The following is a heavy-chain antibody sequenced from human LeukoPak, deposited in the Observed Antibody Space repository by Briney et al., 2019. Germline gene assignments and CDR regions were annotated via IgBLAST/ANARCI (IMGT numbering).Heavy chain of an antibody. CDR1: GGSISSGSYY. D-gene: IGHD3-3*01. Sequence: PSETLSLTCTVSGGSISSGSYYWGRIRQPPGKGLEWIGTIYYSGSPYYNPSLKSRVSISVDTSKNQLSLKLSSVTAADTAVYYCARLEAYWGQGTLVTVSS. V-gene: IGHV4-39*01. J-gene: IGHJ4*02. CDR2: IYYSGSP. CDR3: ARLEAY.